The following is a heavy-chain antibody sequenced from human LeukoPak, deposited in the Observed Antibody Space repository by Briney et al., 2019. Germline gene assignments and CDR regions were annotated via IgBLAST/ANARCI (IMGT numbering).Heavy chain of an antibody. J-gene: IGHJ6*02. CDR3: ATDMVAGRGSRYYYYGMDV. CDR1: GYTFTSYA. V-gene: IGHV1-3*01. D-gene: IGHD6-19*01. Sequence: ASVKVSCKASGYTFTSYAMHWVRQAPGQRLEWMGWINAGNGNTKYSQKFQGRVTMTEDTSTDTAYMELSSLRSEDTAVYYCATDMVAGRGSRYYYYGMDVWGQGTTVTVSS. CDR2: INAGNGNT.